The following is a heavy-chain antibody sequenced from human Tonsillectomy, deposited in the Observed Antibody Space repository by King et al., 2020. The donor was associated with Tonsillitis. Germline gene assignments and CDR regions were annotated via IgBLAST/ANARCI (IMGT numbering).Heavy chain of an antibody. Sequence: QLVQSGAEVKKPGSSVKVSCKASGGTFSSYAISWVRQAPGQGLEWMGGIIPIFGTSNYAQKFQGRLTITADESTSTVYMELSSLRSEDTAVYYCASEGTGEEPVTTVPAFDYWGQGTLVTVSS. V-gene: IGHV1-69*01. CDR3: ASEGTGEEPVTTVPAFDY. CDR2: IIPIFGTS. J-gene: IGHJ4*02. D-gene: IGHD7-27*01. CDR1: GGTFSSYA.